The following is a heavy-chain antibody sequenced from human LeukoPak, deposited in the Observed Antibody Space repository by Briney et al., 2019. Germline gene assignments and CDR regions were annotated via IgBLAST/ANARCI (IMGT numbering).Heavy chain of an antibody. CDR3: ARDDGSGSYFLFDY. V-gene: IGHV3-21*01. J-gene: IGHJ4*02. CDR1: GFTFSSYS. Sequence: GVSLRLSCAASGFTFSSYSMNWVRQAPGKGLEWVSSISSSSSYIYYADSVKGRFTISRDNAKNSLYLQMNSLRAEDTAVYYCARDDGSGSYFLFDYWGQGTLVTVSS. D-gene: IGHD3-10*01. CDR2: ISSSSSYI.